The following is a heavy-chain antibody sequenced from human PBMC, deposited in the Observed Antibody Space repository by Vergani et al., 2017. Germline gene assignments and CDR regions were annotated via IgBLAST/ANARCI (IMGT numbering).Heavy chain of an antibody. CDR1: GFTFSSYS. CDR2: ISSSSSTI. J-gene: IGHJ6*02. D-gene: IGHD3-3*01. Sequence: EVQLVESGGGLVQPGGSLRLSCAASGFTFSSYSMNWVRQAPGKGLEWVSYISSSSSTIYYADSVKGRFTISRDNSKNTLYLQMNSLRAEDTAVYYCAKDRSSRITIFGVVIPHYYGMDVWGQGTTVTVSS. V-gene: IGHV3-48*01. CDR3: AKDRSSRITIFGVVIPHYYGMDV.